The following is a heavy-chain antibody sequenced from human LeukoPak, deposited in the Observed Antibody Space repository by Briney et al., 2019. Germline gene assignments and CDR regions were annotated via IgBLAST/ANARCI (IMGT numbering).Heavy chain of an antibody. D-gene: IGHD3-10*01. CDR2: IYYSGST. CDR1: GGSISSSSYY. Sequence: SETLSLTCTVSGGSISSSSYYWGWIRQPPGKGLEWIGSIYYSGSTYYNPSLKSRVTISVDTSKNQFSLKLSSVTAADTAVYYCARVAWFRELLPDWHFDLWGRGTLVTVSS. V-gene: IGHV4-39*07. J-gene: IGHJ2*01. CDR3: ARVAWFRELLPDWHFDL.